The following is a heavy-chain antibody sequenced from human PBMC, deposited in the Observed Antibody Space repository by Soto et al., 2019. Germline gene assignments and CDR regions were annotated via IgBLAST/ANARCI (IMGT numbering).Heavy chain of an antibody. J-gene: IGHJ5*01. CDR1: GFAFYNYG. Sequence: WGSLRLSCVASGFAFYNYGMSCVRQAPGRGLDWVSGISESGGATYYADSVKGRFTISRDNSKNTLYLQMNSLTVDDTAVYYFAQCKGGDCESDSWGQGILVTVAS. D-gene: IGHD2-21*02. CDR2: ISESGGAT. CDR3: AQCKGGDCESDS. V-gene: IGHV3-23*01.